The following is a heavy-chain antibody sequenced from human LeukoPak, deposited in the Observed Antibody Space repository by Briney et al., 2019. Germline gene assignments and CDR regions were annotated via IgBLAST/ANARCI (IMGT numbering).Heavy chain of an antibody. V-gene: IGHV4-31*03. Sequence: PSQTLSLTCTVSGGSISSSSYHWSCIRQHAGKGREWIGYIYDSGSTYYNPYLKSRVSISVNTSKNQFSLKLSSVTTAETAVYYCAREVVVINTAGFHYYGIDVWGQGTTDTVSS. CDR3: AREVVVINTAGFHYYGIDV. CDR2: IYDSGST. J-gene: IGHJ6*02. D-gene: IGHD3-22*01. CDR1: GGSISSSSYH.